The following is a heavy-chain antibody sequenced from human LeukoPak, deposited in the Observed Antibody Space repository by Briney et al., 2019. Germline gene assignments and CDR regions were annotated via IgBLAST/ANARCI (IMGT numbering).Heavy chain of an antibody. J-gene: IGHJ5*02. D-gene: IGHD6-13*01. CDR1: GFTFSGFA. CDR3: AKDLMPGASAAGTLWFDP. Sequence: GGSLRLSCAASGFTFSGFAMDWARQAPGKGLEWVSAISDSGGDTFYADSVKGRFTITRDKSKNTLFLQMDSLREEDTARYYCAKDLMPGASAAGTLWFDPWGQGTLVTVSS. V-gene: IGHV3-23*01. CDR2: ISDSGGDT.